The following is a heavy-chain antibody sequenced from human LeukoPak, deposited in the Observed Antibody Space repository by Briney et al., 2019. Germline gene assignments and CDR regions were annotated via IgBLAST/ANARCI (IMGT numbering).Heavy chain of an antibody. CDR1: GFTFSSYS. Sequence: PGGSLRLSCAASGFTFSSYSMNWVRQAPGKGLEWVSSISSSSSYIYYADSVKGRFTISRDNAKNSLYLQMNSLRAEDTAVYYCAREIEMATISEAFDIWGQGTMVTVSS. J-gene: IGHJ3*02. D-gene: IGHD5-24*01. CDR2: ISSSSSYI. V-gene: IGHV3-21*01. CDR3: AREIEMATISEAFDI.